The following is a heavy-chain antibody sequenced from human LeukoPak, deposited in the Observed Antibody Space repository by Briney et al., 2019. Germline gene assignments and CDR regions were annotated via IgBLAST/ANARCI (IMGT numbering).Heavy chain of an antibody. CDR2: ISYSVTT. D-gene: IGHD3-9*01. CDR3: AKGKAGHYHSVTDEYYYYMDV. J-gene: IGHJ6*03. V-gene: IGHV4-34*01. CDR1: GGYFSGFY. Sequence: SETLSLTCVVDGGYFSGFYWTWVRQAPGKGLEWIGEISYSVTTKYNPSLKSRVTIEVDTSKKQISLNLSSMTAADTAVYYCAKGKAGHYHSVTDEYYYYMDVWGKGTTVIVSS.